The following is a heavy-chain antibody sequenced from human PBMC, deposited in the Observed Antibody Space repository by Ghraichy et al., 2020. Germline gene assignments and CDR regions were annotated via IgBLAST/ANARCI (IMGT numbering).Heavy chain of an antibody. CDR3: ARDLKDGGVDY. CDR1: GGSISSGGYY. Sequence: SETLSLTCTVSGGSISSGGYYWSWIRQHPGKGLEWIGYIYYSGSTYYNPSLKSRVTISVDTSKNQFSLKLSSVTAADTAVYYCARDLKDGGVDYWGQGTLVTVSS. CDR2: IYYSGST. J-gene: IGHJ4*02. V-gene: IGHV4-31*03. D-gene: IGHD4-23*01.